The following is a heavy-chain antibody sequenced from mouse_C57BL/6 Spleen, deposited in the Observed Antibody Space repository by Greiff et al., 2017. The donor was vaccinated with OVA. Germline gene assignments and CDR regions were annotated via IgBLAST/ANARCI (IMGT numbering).Heavy chain of an antibody. CDR3: AGITTVVPFDY. CDR2: IHPNSGST. Sequence: QVQLKQSGAELVKPGASVKLSCKASGYTFTSYWMHWVKQRPGQGLEWIGMIHPNSGSTNYNEKFKSKATLTVDKSSSTAYMQLSSLTSEDSAVYYCAGITTVVPFDYWGQGTTLTVSS. J-gene: IGHJ2*01. CDR1: GYTFTSYW. V-gene: IGHV1-64*01. D-gene: IGHD1-1*01.